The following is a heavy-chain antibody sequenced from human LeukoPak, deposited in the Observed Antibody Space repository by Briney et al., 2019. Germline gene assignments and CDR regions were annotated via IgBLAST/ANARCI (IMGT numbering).Heavy chain of an antibody. CDR3: AREVAVGIGAYNY. V-gene: IGHV3-66*01. CDR1: GFTVSSNY. CDR2: IYSGCST. D-gene: IGHD6-13*01. J-gene: IGHJ4*02. Sequence: GGSLRLSCAASGFTVSSNYMSWVRQAPGKGLGGVSVIYSGCSTYYADSVKGRFTISRDNSKNTLYLQMNSLRAEDTAVYYCAREVAVGIGAYNYWGQGTLVTVSS.